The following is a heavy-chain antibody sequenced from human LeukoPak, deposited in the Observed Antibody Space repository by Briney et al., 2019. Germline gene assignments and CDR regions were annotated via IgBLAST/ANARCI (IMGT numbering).Heavy chain of an antibody. Sequence: GGSLRLSCAASGFTVSSNYMSWVRQAPGKGLEWVAIISYDGSNEYYADSVKGRFTVSRDNSNNRLYLHMSGLTAADTAVYYCAKDRSIGTYYTFDHWGQGSLVTVSS. CDR1: GFTVSSNY. CDR3: AKDRSIGTYYTFDH. CDR2: ISYDGSNE. D-gene: IGHD1-26*01. J-gene: IGHJ4*02. V-gene: IGHV3-30*18.